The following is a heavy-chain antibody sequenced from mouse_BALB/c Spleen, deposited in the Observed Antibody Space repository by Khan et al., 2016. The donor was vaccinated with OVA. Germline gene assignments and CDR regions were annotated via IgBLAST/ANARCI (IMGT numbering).Heavy chain of an antibody. CDR3: ARGSGNSRFAY. D-gene: IGHD1-3*01. J-gene: IGHJ3*01. V-gene: IGHV1S137*01. CDR2: ISTYYGDA. Sequence: QVQLQQSGAELVRPGVSVKISCKGSGYTFTDYAMHWVKQSHAKSLEWIGVISTYYGDADYNQKFKGKATMTVAKSSSTAYMELDRLTSEDSANDDCARGSGNSRFAYWGQGTLVTVSA. CDR1: GYTFTDYA.